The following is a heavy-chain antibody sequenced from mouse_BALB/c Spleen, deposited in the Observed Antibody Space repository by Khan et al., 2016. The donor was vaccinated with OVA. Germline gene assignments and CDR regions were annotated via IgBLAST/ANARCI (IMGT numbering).Heavy chain of an antibody. CDR3: ARHNYGPFAY. D-gene: IGHD1-1*01. V-gene: IGHV5-9-3*01. CDR1: GFTFSTYA. CDR2: ISSGGDNI. J-gene: IGHJ3*01. Sequence: EVELVESGGDLVKPGGSLKLSCSASGFTFSTYAMSWVRQTPEKRLEWVATISSGGDNIFYPDSVKGRFTISRDSAKNTLYLHMSSLRFEDTAMYYCARHNYGPFAYWGQGTLVTVSA.